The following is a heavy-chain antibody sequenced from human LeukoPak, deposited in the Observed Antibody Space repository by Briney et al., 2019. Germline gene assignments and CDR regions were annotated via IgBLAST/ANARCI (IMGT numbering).Heavy chain of an antibody. CDR3: ATARVDTDYGDYSDAFDI. V-gene: IGHV1-24*01. J-gene: IGHJ3*02. CDR1: GYTLTELS. CDR2: FDPEDGET. Sequence: ASVKVSCKVSGYTLTELSMHWVRQAPGKGLEWMGGFDPEDGETIYAQKFQGRVTMTEDTSTDTAYMELSSLRSEDTAVYYCATARVDTDYGDYSDAFDIWGQGTMVTVSS. D-gene: IGHD4-17*01.